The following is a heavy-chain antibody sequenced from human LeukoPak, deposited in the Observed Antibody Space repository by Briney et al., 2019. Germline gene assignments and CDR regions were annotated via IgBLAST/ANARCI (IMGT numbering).Heavy chain of an antibody. CDR1: GGTFNNYA. J-gene: IGHJ6*03. V-gene: IGHV1-69*06. Sequence: GASVTVSYKASGGTFNNYAIRWVGQAPGQGLEWMGGNITIFGKANYAQKFQGRVTITADKSTSTAYMELSSLRSEDTAVYYCARDAVNDYYDSSGSGYYYYIDVWGKGTTVTVSS. D-gene: IGHD3-22*01. CDR2: NITIFGKA. CDR3: ARDAVNDYYDSSGSGYYYYIDV.